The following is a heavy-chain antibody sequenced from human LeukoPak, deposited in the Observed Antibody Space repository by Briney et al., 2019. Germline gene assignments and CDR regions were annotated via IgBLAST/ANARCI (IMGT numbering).Heavy chain of an antibody. V-gene: IGHV4-59*01. CDR3: ARVATMVRGSNGMDV. J-gene: IGHJ6*04. D-gene: IGHD3-10*01. Sequence: TSETLSLTCAVSGGFNSHYYWTWIRQPPGKGLEWIGYIYYSGSTNYNPSLRSRATISVDTSKKQFSLNLSSVTAADTALYYCARVATMVRGSNGMDVWGKGTTVTVSS. CDR1: GGFNSHYY. CDR2: IYYSGST.